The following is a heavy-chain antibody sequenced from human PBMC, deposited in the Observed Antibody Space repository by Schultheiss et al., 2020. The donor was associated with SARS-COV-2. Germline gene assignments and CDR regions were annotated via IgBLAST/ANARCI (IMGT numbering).Heavy chain of an antibody. D-gene: IGHD6-19*01. Sequence: ASVKVSCKASGYTFTGYYMHWVRQAPGQGLEWMGWINPSGGSTSYAQKFQGRVTMTRDTSISTAYMELSRLRSDDTAVYYCARVWLGPSNAYSSGRPLVWFDPWGQGTLVTVSS. J-gene: IGHJ5*02. CDR2: INPSGGST. V-gene: IGHV1-2*02. CDR1: GYTFTGYY. CDR3: ARVWLGPSNAYSSGRPLVWFDP.